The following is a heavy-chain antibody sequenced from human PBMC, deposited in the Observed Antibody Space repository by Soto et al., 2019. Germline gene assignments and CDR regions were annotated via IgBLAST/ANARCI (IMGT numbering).Heavy chain of an antibody. CDR2: IGYDGSNK. CDR1: GFTFSSYG. CDR3: ARDDSIAARPAAWVGYSSSWLPDY. V-gene: IGHV3-33*01. Sequence: LRLSCAASGFTFSSYGMQWVRQAPGKGLEWVAVIGYDGSNKYYADSVKGRFTISRDNSKNTLYLQMNSLRAEDTAVYYCARDDSIAARPAAWVGYSSSWLPDYWGQGTLVTVSS. D-gene: IGHD6-13*01. J-gene: IGHJ4*02.